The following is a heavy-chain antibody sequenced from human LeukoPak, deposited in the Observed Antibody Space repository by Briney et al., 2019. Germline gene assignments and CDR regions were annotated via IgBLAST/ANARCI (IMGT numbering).Heavy chain of an antibody. V-gene: IGHV1-2*02. CDR3: GAEGGSGTNNYYYMDV. D-gene: IGHD1-1*01. J-gene: IGHJ6*03. Sequence: ASVKVSCKASGYTFTGYYMHWVRQAPGQGLEWMGWINPNSGGTNYAQKFQGRVTMTRDTSISTAYMELSRLRSDDTAVYYCGAEGGSGTNNYYYMDVWGKGTTVTVSS. CDR2: INPNSGGT. CDR1: GYTFTGYY.